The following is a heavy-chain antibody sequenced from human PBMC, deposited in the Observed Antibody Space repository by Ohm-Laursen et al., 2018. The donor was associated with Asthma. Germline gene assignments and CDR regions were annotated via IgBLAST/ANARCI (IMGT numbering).Heavy chain of an antibody. CDR1: GGTFSSYA. J-gene: IGHJ3*02. V-gene: IGHV1-69*01. CDR3: ARAPQGTYYYDSSGYGDAFDI. CDR2: IIPIFGTA. D-gene: IGHD3-22*01. Sequence: SSVKVSCKASGGTFSSYAISWVRQAPGQGLEWMGGIIPIFGTANYAQKFQGRVTITADESTSTAYMELSSLRSEDTAVYYCARAPQGTYYYDSSGYGDAFDIWGQGTMVTVSS.